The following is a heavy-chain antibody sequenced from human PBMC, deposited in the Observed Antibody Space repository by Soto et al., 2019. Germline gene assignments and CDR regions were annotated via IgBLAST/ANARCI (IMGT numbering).Heavy chain of an antibody. CDR3: AKGFLTTVRGVTMGPCDAFDI. V-gene: IGHV3-23*01. D-gene: IGHD3-10*01. CDR2: ISGSGGST. J-gene: IGHJ3*02. CDR1: GFTFSSYA. Sequence: EVQLLESGGGLVQPGGSLRLSCAASGFTFSSYAMSWVRQAPGKGLEWVSAISGSGGSTYYADSVKGRFTISRDNSKNTLYLQMNSLRAEDTAVYYCAKGFLTTVRGVTMGPCDAFDIWGQGTMVTVSS.